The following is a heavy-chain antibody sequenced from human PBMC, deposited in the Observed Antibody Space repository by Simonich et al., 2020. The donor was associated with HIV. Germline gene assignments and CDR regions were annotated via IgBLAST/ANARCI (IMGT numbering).Heavy chain of an antibody. D-gene: IGHD2-2*01. V-gene: IGHV4-39*01. CDR3: AAMPYYYYYMDV. CDR2: IYYSGST. J-gene: IGHJ6*03. CDR1: CGSISSSSYY. Sequence: QLQLQESGPGLVKPSETLSLTCTVSCGSISSSSYYWGWIRQPPGKGLEWIGSIYYSGSTYYNPSLKSRVTISLDTSKNQFSRKRSSVTAADTAVYYCAAMPYYYYYMDVLGKGTTVTVSS.